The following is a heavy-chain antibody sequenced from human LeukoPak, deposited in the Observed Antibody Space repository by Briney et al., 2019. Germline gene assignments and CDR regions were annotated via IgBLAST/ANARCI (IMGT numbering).Heavy chain of an antibody. CDR1: AFTFSGYS. J-gene: IGHJ3*02. V-gene: IGHV3-30*04. D-gene: IGHD1-1*01. CDR2: ISHDGSNK. Sequence: GRSLRLSCVVSAFTFSGYSMHWVRQAPGKGLEWVAFISHDGSNKYCADSLKGRFTISRDNSKNTLFLQMNSLRPEDTAVYYCPRVGYDYNWYDAFDIWGQGTMVTVSS. CDR3: PRVGYDYNWYDAFDI.